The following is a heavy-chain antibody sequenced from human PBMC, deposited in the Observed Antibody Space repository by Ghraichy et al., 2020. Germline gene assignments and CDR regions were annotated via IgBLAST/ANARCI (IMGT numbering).Heavy chain of an antibody. J-gene: IGHJ5*02. CDR1: GGSISSGGYY. D-gene: IGHD6-6*01. V-gene: IGHV4-31*03. Sequence: SETLSLTCTVSGGSISSGGYYWSWIRQHPGKGLEWIGYIYYSGSTYYNPSLKSRVTISVDTSKNQFSLKLSSVTAADTAVYYCARVSHSSSLPIDPWGQGTLVTVSS. CDR2: IYYSGST. CDR3: ARVSHSSSLPIDP.